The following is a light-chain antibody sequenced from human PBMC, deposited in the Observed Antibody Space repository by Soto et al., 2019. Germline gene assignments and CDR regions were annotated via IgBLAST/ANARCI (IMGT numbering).Light chain of an antibody. CDR2: EVS. V-gene: IGKV2D-29*01. CDR1: QSLLNGDGKTH. CDR3: MQSMELPLT. Sequence: DIVMTQTPLSLPVTPGQPASMSCKSSQSLLNGDGKTHLYWYLQRPGQPPQLLIYEVSNRFSGVPDRFSGSGGGSGTDFTLKISRVEAEDVGVYYCMQSMELPLTFGGGTKVEI. J-gene: IGKJ4*01.